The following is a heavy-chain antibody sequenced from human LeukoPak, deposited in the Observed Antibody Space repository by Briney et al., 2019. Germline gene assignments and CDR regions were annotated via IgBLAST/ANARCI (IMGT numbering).Heavy chain of an antibody. CDR2: ISSSSSYI. CDR1: GFTFSSYS. D-gene: IGHD3-22*01. J-gene: IGHJ5*02. Sequence: GGSLRLSCAASGFTFSSYSMNWVRQAPGKGLEWVSSISSSSSYIYYADSVKGRFTISRGNAKNSLYLQMNSLRAEDTAVYYCARAYDSSGYHWFDPWGQGTLVTVSS. V-gene: IGHV3-21*01. CDR3: ARAYDSSGYHWFDP.